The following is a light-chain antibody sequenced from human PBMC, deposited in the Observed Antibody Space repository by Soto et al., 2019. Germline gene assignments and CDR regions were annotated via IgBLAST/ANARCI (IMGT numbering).Light chain of an antibody. V-gene: IGLV2-23*02. Sequence: QSVLTQPASVSASPGQSITISCTGSSSDVGTYNLVSWYQQHPVKAPKLMIYEVSKRPSGISHRFSGSKSGNTASLTISGLQAEDEADYYCCSYAGSSAFYVFGSGTKVTVL. CDR1: SSDVGTYNL. CDR3: CSYAGSSAFYV. J-gene: IGLJ1*01. CDR2: EVS.